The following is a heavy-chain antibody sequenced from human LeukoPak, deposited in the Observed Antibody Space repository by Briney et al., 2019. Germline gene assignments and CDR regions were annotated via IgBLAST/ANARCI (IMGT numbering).Heavy chain of an antibody. CDR3: ARDLYYSSSWSPSRFQL. V-gene: IGHV3-21*01. Sequence: PGGSLRLSCAASGFTFSSYEMNWVRQAPGKGLEWVSSISSSSSYIYYADSVKGRFTISRDNAKNSLFLQMHSLRAEDTAVYYCARDLYYSSSWSPSRFQLWGQGTLVTVSS. CDR1: GFTFSSYE. J-gene: IGHJ1*01. D-gene: IGHD6-13*01. CDR2: ISSSSSYI.